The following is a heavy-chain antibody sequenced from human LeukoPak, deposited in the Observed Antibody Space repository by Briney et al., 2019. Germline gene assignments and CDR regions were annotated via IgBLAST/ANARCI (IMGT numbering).Heavy chain of an antibody. CDR3: ARGDTAMALFDY. J-gene: IGHJ4*02. D-gene: IGHD5-18*01. CDR2: ISYDGSNK. CDR1: GFTFSSYA. Sequence: GGSLRLSCAASGFTFSSYAMHWVRQAPGKGLEWVAVISYDGSNKYYADSVKGRFTISRDNSKNTLYLQMNSLRAEDTAVYYCARGDTAMALFDYWGQGTLVTVSS. V-gene: IGHV3-30-3*01.